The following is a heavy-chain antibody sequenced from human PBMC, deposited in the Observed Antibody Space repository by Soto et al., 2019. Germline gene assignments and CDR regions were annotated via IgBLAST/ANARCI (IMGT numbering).Heavy chain of an antibody. CDR1: GYTFTSYA. V-gene: IGHV1-3*01. CDR2: INAGNGDT. CDR3: ARGPLVVVVPAAMDASFDY. Sequence: GASVKVSCKASGYTFTSYAMHWVRQAPGQRLEWMGWINAGNGDTKYSQKFQGRVTITRDTSASTAYMELSSLRSEDTAVYYCARGPLVVVVPAAMDASFDYWGQGTLVTVSS. D-gene: IGHD2-2*01. J-gene: IGHJ4*02.